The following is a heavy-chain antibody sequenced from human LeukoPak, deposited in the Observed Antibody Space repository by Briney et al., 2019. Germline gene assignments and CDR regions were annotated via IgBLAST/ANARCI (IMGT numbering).Heavy chain of an antibody. CDR3: ASGTGTGVGYFDY. Sequence: ASVKVSCKASGYTFTGYYMHWVRQAPGQGLEWMGWINPNSGGTNYAQKIQGRVTMTRNTSSSTAYMELSRLRSDDTAVYYCASGTGTGVGYFDYWGQGTLVTVSS. D-gene: IGHD1-1*01. CDR1: GYTFTGYY. J-gene: IGHJ4*02. V-gene: IGHV1-2*02. CDR2: INPNSGGT.